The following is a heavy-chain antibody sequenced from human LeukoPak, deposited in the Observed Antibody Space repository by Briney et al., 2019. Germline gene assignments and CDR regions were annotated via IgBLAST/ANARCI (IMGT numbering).Heavy chain of an antibody. D-gene: IGHD5-18*01. CDR1: GFTFDDYG. Sequence: GGSLRLSCAASGFTFDDYGMSWVRQAPGKGLEWVSGINWNGGSTGYADSVKGRFTISRDNAKNSLYLQMNSLRAEDTAVYYCARDSSSTQQLWFVYWGQGTLVTVSS. J-gene: IGHJ4*02. CDR3: ARDSSSTQQLWFVY. CDR2: INWNGGST. V-gene: IGHV3-20*04.